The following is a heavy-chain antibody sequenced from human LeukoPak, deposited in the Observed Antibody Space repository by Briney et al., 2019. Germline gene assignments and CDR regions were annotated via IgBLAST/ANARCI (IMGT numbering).Heavy chain of an antibody. Sequence: GRSLRLSCAASGFTFSSYSMNWVRQAPGKGLEWVSYISSSSSTIYYADSAKGRFTISRDYSKNTLFLQMSSLRPEDTAVYYCALGKNFGYHYFDFWGQGALVTVSS. V-gene: IGHV3-48*01. CDR3: ALGKNFGYHYFDF. CDR1: GFTFSSYS. J-gene: IGHJ4*02. D-gene: IGHD2-2*03. CDR2: ISSSSSTI.